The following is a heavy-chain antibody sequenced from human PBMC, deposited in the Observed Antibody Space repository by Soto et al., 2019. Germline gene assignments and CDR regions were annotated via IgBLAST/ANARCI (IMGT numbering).Heavy chain of an antibody. CDR3: ARHVTDSSGYSA. V-gene: IGHV4-59*08. Sequence: SETLSLTCAVYGGSFSGYYWSWIRQPPGKGLEWIGYIYYSGSTNYNPSLKSRVTISVDTSKNQFSLKLSSVTAADTAVYYCARHVTDSSGYSAWGQGTLVTVSS. CDR1: GGSFSGYY. CDR2: IYYSGST. J-gene: IGHJ5*02. D-gene: IGHD3-22*01.